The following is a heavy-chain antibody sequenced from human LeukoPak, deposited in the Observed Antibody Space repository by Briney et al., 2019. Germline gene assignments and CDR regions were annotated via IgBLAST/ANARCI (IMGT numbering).Heavy chain of an antibody. CDR3: ARDYGDTYYFDY. V-gene: IGHV1-46*01. CDR2: INPSGGST. Sequence: ASVEVSCKASGYTFTSYYMHWVRQAPGQGLEWMGIINPSGGSTSYAQKFQGRVTMTRDTSTSTVYMELSSLRSEDTAVYYCARDYGDTYYFDYWGQGTLVTVSS. J-gene: IGHJ4*02. CDR1: GYTFTSYY. D-gene: IGHD4-17*01.